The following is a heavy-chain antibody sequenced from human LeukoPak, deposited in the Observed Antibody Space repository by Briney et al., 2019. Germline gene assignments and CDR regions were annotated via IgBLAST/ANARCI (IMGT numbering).Heavy chain of an antibody. CDR2: IYYSGST. CDR3: ARGVVPAAGRAFDI. CDR1: GGSISSYY. Sequence: SETLSLTCTVSGGSISSYYWSWIRQPPGKGLEWIGHIYYSGSTNYNPSLKSRVTMSVDTSKNQFSLKLSSVTAADTAVYYCARGVVPAAGRAFDIWGQGTMVTVSS. V-gene: IGHV4-59*12. J-gene: IGHJ3*02. D-gene: IGHD2-2*01.